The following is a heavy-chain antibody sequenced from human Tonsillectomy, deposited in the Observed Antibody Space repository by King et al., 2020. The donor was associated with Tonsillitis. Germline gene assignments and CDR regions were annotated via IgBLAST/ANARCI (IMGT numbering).Heavy chain of an antibody. Sequence: VQLQQWGAGLLKPSETLSLTCAVYGGSFSGYYWSWIRQPPGKGLEWIGEINHSGSTNYNPSLKSRVTISVDTSKNQFSLKLSSVTAADTAVYYCARGYDDFWSGYFFDYWGQGTLVTVSS. CDR3: ARGYDDFWSGYFFDY. D-gene: IGHD3-3*01. CDR1: GGSFSGYY. J-gene: IGHJ4*02. CDR2: INHSGST. V-gene: IGHV4-34*01.